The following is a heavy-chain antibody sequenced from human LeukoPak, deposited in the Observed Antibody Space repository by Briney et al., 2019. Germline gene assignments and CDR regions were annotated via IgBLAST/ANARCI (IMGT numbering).Heavy chain of an antibody. D-gene: IGHD2-15*01. CDR2: ISYDGSNK. V-gene: IGHV3-30*18. Sequence: GGSLRLSCAASGFTFSSYGMPWVRQAPGKGLEWVAVISYDGSNKYYADSVKGRFTISRDNSKNTLYLQINSLRAEDTAVYYCAKDDALGYCSGGSCSVPDYWGQGTLVTVSS. J-gene: IGHJ4*02. CDR3: AKDDALGYCSGGSCSVPDY. CDR1: GFTFSSYG.